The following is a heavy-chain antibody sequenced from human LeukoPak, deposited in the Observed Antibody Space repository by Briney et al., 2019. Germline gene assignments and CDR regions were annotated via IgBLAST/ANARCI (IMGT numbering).Heavy chain of an antibody. Sequence: PSETLSLTCTVSSGSISSSTYYWGWIRQPPGKRLEWIGSIYYDGGTYYNPSLQSRVTISLDTSKNQFSLKLSSVTAADTAVYYCARLHGVHGDPLDDYWGQGTLVTVSS. CDR3: ARLHGVHGDPLDDY. V-gene: IGHV4-39*07. CDR2: IYYDGGT. CDR1: SGSISSSTYY. J-gene: IGHJ4*02. D-gene: IGHD2-21*02.